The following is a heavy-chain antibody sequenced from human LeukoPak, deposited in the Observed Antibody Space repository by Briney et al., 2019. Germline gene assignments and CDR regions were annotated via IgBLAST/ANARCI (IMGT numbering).Heavy chain of an antibody. J-gene: IGHJ4*02. CDR1: GFTLSSYA. D-gene: IGHD3-22*01. CDR3: AKGAMIVSDY. CDR2: ISYDGSNK. Sequence: GGSLRLSCAASGFTLSSYAMHWVRRAPGKGLEWVAVISYDGSNKYYADSVKGRFTISRDNSKNTLYLQMNSLRAEDTAVYYCAKGAMIVSDYWGQGTLVTVSS. V-gene: IGHV3-30*04.